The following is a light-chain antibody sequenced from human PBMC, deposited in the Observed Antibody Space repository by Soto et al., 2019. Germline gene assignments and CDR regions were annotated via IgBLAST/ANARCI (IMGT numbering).Light chain of an antibody. J-gene: IGKJ3*01. CDR2: DAS. CDR3: QQYGTSPLT. CDR1: QIINVDY. Sequence: EIVLTQSPGTLSLSPGERATLSCRASQIINVDYLAWYQQKPGQAPRLLMYDASRRATGVPDRFSGSGSGADFTLTFSRLEAEDFAVYYCQQYGTSPLTFGPGTKVDIK. V-gene: IGKV3-20*01.